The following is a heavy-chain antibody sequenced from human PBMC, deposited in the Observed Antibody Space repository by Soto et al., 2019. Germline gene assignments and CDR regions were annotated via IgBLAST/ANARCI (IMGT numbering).Heavy chain of an antibody. D-gene: IGHD5-12*01. J-gene: IGHJ4*02. CDR3: ERVQSGYDLAY. CDR2: ISANNGNT. Sequence: QVQLVQSGAEVKKPGASVKVSCKASGYTFTSYGINWARHAPGQGLEWIGWISANNGNTHYAQKLQGRVTMTTDTSTSTAYKERRSLRSADTALYYWERVQSGYDLAYWGQGTLVTVSS. V-gene: IGHV1-18*01. CDR1: GYTFTSYG.